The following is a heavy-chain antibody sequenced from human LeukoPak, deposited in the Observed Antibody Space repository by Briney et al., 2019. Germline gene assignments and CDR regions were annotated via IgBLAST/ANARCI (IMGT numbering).Heavy chain of an antibody. CDR3: TRVIVEVPGVSDYCDY. CDR1: GFTLSSHW. D-gene: IGHD2-2*01. J-gene: IGHJ4*02. CDR2: IKQDGSET. Sequence: GGSLRLSCAASGFTLSSHWMYWVRQAPGKGLEWVANIKQDGSETYYVDSVKGRFTISRDNAKNALYLQMISLRAEDTAVYYCTRVIVEVPGVSDYCDYWGQGTLVTVSS. V-gene: IGHV3-7*03.